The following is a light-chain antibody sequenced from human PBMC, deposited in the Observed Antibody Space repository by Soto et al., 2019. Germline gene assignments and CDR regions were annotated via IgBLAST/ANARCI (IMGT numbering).Light chain of an antibody. CDR2: GAS. J-gene: IGKJ1*01. CDR1: QSVTSTY. V-gene: IGKV3-20*01. Sequence: IVLTQSPGTLSLSPGERATLSCRASQSVTSTYFAWYQQKPGQTPRLLIYGASTRATGIPDRFSGSGSGTEFTLTISSLQPDDFATYYCQQYRTFGQGTKVEIK. CDR3: QQYRT.